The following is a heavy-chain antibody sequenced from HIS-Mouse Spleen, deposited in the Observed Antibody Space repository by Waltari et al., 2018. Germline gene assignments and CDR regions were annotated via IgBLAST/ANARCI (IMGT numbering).Heavy chain of an antibody. D-gene: IGHD6-13*01. CDR2: INYSGST. CDR1: GGSISSSSYY. V-gene: IGHV4-39*07. J-gene: IGHJ2*01. CDR3: AREIPYSSSWYDWYFDL. Sequence: QLQLQESGPGLVKPSETLSLTCTVSGGSISSSSYYWGWIRQPPGKGLEWIGSINYSGSTYYHPSLKSRLTISVDTSKNQFSLKLSSVTAADTAVYYCAREIPYSSSWYDWYFDLWGRGTLVTVSS.